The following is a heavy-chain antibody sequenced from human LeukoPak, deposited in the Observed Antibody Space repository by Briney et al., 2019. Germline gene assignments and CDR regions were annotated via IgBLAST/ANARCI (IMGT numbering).Heavy chain of an antibody. Sequence: GTSLRLSCAASGFIFSSYAMHWVRLAPGTGLEWVAVIWSDGSRQYYIDSVKGRFTISRDNSKNTLHLQMNSLRAEDTAVYSCARGVAQNGNPNYFDPWGRGTLVTVSS. D-gene: IGHD2-15*01. CDR2: IWSDGSRQ. J-gene: IGHJ5*02. V-gene: IGHV3-33*01. CDR1: GFIFSSYA. CDR3: ARGVAQNGNPNYFDP.